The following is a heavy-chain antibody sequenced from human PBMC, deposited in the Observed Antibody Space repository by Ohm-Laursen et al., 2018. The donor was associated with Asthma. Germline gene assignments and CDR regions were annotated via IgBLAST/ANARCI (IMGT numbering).Heavy chain of an antibody. D-gene: IGHD5-24*01. CDR2: IFPHGRHT. CDR3: ARGSLEGLQ. J-gene: IGHJ4*02. Sequence: LRLSCAASGFTFSDYFMHWVRQGPGEGLVWISHIFPHGRHTNYADSVKGRFTISRDDAQNTLYLQMNSLRADDTAVYYCARGSLEGLQWGQGTLVTVSS. V-gene: IGHV3-74*01. CDR1: GFTFSDYF.